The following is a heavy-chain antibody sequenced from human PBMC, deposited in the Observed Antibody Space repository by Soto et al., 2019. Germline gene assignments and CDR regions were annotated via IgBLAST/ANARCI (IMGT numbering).Heavy chain of an antibody. CDR3: ARVGIAAAGTCFDY. D-gene: IGHD6-13*01. Sequence: SVEVSFKASGGTFSSYAISWVRQAPGQGLEWMGGIIPIFGTANYAQKFQGRVTITADESTSTAYMELSSLRSEDTAVYYCARVGIAAAGTCFDYWGQGTLVTVSS. V-gene: IGHV1-69*13. CDR2: IIPIFGTA. J-gene: IGHJ4*02. CDR1: GGTFSSYA.